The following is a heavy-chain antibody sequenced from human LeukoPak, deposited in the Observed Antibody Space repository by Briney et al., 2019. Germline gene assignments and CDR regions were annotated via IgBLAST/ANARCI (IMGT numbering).Heavy chain of an antibody. D-gene: IGHD3-22*01. J-gene: IGHJ4*02. CDR3: ARGYYDSSGSLDY. CDR2: IYHSGST. V-gene: IGHV4-30-2*01. Sequence: SETLSLTCTVSGGSISGGGYYWSWIRQPPGKGLEWIGYIYHSGSTYYNPSLKSRVTISVDRSKNQFSLKLSSVTAADTAVYYCARGYYDSSGSLDYWGQGTLVTVSS. CDR1: GGSISGGGYY.